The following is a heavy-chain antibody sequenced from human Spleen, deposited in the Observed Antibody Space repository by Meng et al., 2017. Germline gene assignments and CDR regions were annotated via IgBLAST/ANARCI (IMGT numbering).Heavy chain of an antibody. Sequence: GGSLRLSCAASDFTFRSFGMHWVRQAPGKGLDWVAMISYDGNDKYYADSVKGRFTISRDNSKNTLYLQMNSLRAEDTAVYYCARDMGVLRYFDWLLVVDYWGQGTLVTVSS. D-gene: IGHD3-9*01. CDR3: ARDMGVLRYFDWLLVVDY. CDR2: ISYDGNDK. CDR1: DFTFRSFG. J-gene: IGHJ4*02. V-gene: IGHV3-30*02.